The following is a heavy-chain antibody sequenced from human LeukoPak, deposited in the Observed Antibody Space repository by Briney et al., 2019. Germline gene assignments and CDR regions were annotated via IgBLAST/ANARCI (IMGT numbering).Heavy chain of an antibody. J-gene: IGHJ3*02. CDR2: INPSGGST. Sequence: ASVKVSCNASGYTFTSYYMHWWRQAPGQGLEWRGIINPSGGSTSDAQKFQVRVTMTRDMSTSTVYMDLSSLRSEATAVYYCARVSVMYSRSWYGAFDIWGQGTTVTVSS. V-gene: IGHV1-46*01. D-gene: IGHD6-13*01. CDR1: GYTFTSYY. CDR3: ARVSVMYSRSWYGAFDI.